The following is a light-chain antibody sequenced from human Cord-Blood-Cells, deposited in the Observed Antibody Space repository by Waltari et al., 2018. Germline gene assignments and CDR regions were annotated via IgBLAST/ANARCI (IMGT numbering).Light chain of an antibody. CDR1: QSVSSY. CDR2: DAS. V-gene: IGKV3-11*01. CDR3: QQRSNWLLT. Sequence: EIVLTQSPATLSLSPGERATLSCRASQSVSSYLAWYQQKPGQAPRLLIYDASNRATRIPARFSGSGSGTDFTLTISSLEPEDFAVYYCQQRSNWLLTFGPGTKVDIK. J-gene: IGKJ3*01.